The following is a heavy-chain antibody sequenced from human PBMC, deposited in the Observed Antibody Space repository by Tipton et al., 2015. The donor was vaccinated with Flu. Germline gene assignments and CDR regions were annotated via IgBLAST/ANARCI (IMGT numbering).Heavy chain of an antibody. Sequence: QVQLVQSGAEVKKPGASVKDSCKASGYTFTSYGISWVRQAPGQGLEWMGWISAYNGNTNYAQKLQGRVTMTTDTSTSTAYMELRSLRSDATAVYYCARDNGYTRSSWPWFDPWGQGTLVTVSS. CDR2: ISAYNGNT. CDR1: GYTFTSYG. V-gene: IGHV1-18*01. J-gene: IGHJ5*02. CDR3: ARDNGYTRSSWPWFDP. D-gene: IGHD6-13*01.